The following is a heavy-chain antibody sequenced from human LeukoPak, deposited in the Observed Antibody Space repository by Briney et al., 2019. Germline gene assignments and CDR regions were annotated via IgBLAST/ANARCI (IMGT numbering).Heavy chain of an antibody. CDR3: ARENQERFLEWLIDY. Sequence: PSETLSLTCAVSGGSISSGGYSWSWIRRPPGKGLEWIGYIYHSGSTYYNPSLKSRVTISVDRSKNQFSLKLSSVTAADTAVYYCARENQERFLEWLIDYWGQGTLVTVSS. V-gene: IGHV4-30-2*01. J-gene: IGHJ4*02. CDR2: IYHSGST. CDR1: GGSISSGGYS. D-gene: IGHD3-3*01.